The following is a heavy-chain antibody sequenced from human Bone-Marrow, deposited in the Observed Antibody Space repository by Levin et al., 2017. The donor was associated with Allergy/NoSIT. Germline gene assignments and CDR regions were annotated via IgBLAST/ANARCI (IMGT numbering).Heavy chain of an antibody. CDR3: ARGEVWFGEILRGPFDS. CDR1: GESLTHYY. CDR2: IDHSGST. Sequence: PSETLSLTCSVYGESLTHYYWSWIRQPPGKGPEWIGDIDHSGSTIYTPSLKSRVTISVEKSKNHFSLRLSSVTAADTAVYYWARGEVWFGEILRGPFDSWGQGTLVTVSS. J-gene: IGHJ5*01. V-gene: IGHV4-34*01. D-gene: IGHD3-10*01.